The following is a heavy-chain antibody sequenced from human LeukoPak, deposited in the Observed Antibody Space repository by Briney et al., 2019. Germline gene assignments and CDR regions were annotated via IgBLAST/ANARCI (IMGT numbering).Heavy chain of an antibody. D-gene: IGHD1-26*01. J-gene: IGHJ4*02. Sequence: GGSLRLSCAASGFFFNTNAMSWVRQAPGMGLEWVAAIGNSDETYYADAVKGRFTISRDTSKNTLFLQMNSLRAEDTAIYYCAKVLSGSPPQAFEYWGQGTLLTVTS. CDR3: AKVLSGSPPQAFEY. CDR1: GFFFNTNA. CDR2: IGNSDET. V-gene: IGHV3-23*01.